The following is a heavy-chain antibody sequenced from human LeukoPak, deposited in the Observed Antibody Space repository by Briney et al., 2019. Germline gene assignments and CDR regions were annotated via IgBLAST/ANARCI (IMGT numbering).Heavy chain of an antibody. CDR3: ARDSSTVTTRHFDY. D-gene: IGHD4-17*01. J-gene: IGHJ4*02. CDR2: VYYTGRT. V-gene: IGHV4-59*01. Sequence: SETLSLTCTVPGGSINNYYWTWIRQPPGKGLECIGYVYYTGRTYYNPSLKSRVTISVDTSKNQFSLKLNSVTAADTAVYYCARDSSTVTTRHFDYWGQGTLVTVSS. CDR1: GGSINNYY.